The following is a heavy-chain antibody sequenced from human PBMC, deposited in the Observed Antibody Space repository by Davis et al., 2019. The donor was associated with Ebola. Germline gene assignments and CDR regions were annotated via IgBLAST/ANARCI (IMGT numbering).Heavy chain of an antibody. D-gene: IGHD3-16*01. CDR2: LNSDGSTT. V-gene: IGHV3-74*01. CDR1: GFIFSSYW. J-gene: IGHJ4*02. CDR3: VRGGSRGGDY. Sequence: PGGSLRLSCAASGFIFSSYWMHWVRQAPGKGLVWVSRLNSDGSTTNYADSVKGRFTISRDNAKNSLYLQMNSLRVDDTAVYYCVRGGSRGGDYWGQGTLATVSS.